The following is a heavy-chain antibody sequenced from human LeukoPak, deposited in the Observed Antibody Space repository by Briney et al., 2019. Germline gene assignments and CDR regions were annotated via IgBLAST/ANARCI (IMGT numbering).Heavy chain of an antibody. J-gene: IGHJ6*03. V-gene: IGHV1-18*04. D-gene: IGHD3-9*01. CDR1: GYSFTAYY. CDR3: ARANDILTGYYSKTSYYYYYMDV. CDR2: ISAYNGNT. Sequence: ASVKVSCKASGYSFTAYYMHWVRQAPGQGLEWMGWISAYNGNTNYAQKLQGRVTMTTDTSTSTAYMELRSLRSDDTAVYYCARANDILTGYYSKTSYYYYYMDVWGKGTTVTISS.